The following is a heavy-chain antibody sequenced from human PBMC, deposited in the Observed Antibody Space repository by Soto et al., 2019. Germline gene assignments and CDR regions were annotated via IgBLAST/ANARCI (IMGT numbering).Heavy chain of an antibody. Sequence: SETLSLTCTVSGGSISSSSYYWGWIRQPPGKGLEWIGSIYYSGSTYYNPSLKSRVTISEDTSKNQFSLKLSSVTAADTAVYYCARQKQQLVNGNQTGVWDYYYYGMDVWGQGTTVTVSS. CDR1: GGSISSSSYY. CDR2: IYYSGST. V-gene: IGHV4-39*01. CDR3: ARQKQQLVNGNQTGVWDYYYYGMDV. J-gene: IGHJ6*02. D-gene: IGHD6-13*01.